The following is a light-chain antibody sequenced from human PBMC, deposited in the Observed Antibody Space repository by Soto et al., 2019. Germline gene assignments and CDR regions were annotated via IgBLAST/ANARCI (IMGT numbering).Light chain of an antibody. Sequence: QSVLTQPASASGSPGQSITISFTGTSSDVGGYNYVSWYQQHPGKAPKLMIYEVSNRPSGVSNRFSGSKSGNTASLTISGLQAEDEADYYCSSYTSSSTYVFGTGTKVTVL. V-gene: IGLV2-14*01. J-gene: IGLJ1*01. CDR1: SSDVGGYNY. CDR2: EVS. CDR3: SSYTSSSTYV.